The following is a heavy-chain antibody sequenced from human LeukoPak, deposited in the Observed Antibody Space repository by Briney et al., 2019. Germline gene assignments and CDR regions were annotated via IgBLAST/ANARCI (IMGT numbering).Heavy chain of an antibody. J-gene: IGHJ4*02. V-gene: IGHV3-21*01. CDR1: GFTFSSYS. CDR2: ISSSSSYI. Sequence: GGSLRLSCAASGFTFSSYSMNWVRQAPGKGLEWVSSISSSSSYIYYADSVKGRFTISRDNAKNSLYLQMNGLRAEDTAVYYCASFGYSYGYTQPDYWGQGTLVTVSS. D-gene: IGHD5-18*01. CDR3: ASFGYSYGYTQPDY.